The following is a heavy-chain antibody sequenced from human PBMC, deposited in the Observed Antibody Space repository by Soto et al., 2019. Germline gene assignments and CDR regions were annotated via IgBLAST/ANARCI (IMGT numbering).Heavy chain of an antibody. V-gene: IGHV4-30-4*08. Sequence: QVQLQQSGPGLVKPSQTLSLTCTVSGDSISSDYYHWTWIRQSPGKGLEWIGYINHSGSILYNPSLKSRVTISVDTSKNQFSLHLTSVTAADTAVYFCPREDDGGDSLDVWGQGTKVTFSS. J-gene: IGHJ6*02. CDR2: INHSGSI. D-gene: IGHD2-21*02. CDR3: PREDDGGDSLDV. CDR1: GDSISSDYYH.